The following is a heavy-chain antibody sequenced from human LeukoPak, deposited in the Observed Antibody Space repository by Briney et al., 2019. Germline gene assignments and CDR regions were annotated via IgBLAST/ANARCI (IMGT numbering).Heavy chain of an antibody. CDR2: ISGSGGST. CDR3: AKEDYCSSTSFCYYYGMDV. J-gene: IGHJ6*02. D-gene: IGHD2-2*01. Sequence: GGSLRLSCAASGFALSSHWMTWVRQAPGKGLEWVSAISGSGGSTYYADSVKGRFTISRDNSKNTLYLQMNSLRAEDTAVYYCAKEDYCSSTSFCYYYGMDVWGQGTTVTVSS. V-gene: IGHV3-23*01. CDR1: GFALSSHW.